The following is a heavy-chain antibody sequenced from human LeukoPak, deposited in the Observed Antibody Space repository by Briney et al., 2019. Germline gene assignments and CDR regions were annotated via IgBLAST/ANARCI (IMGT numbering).Heavy chain of an antibody. J-gene: IGHJ4*02. CDR2: IYYSGST. V-gene: IGHV4-61*01. CDR3: ERVAAAGMGMIDY. Sequence: SETLSLTCTVSGGSVSSGSYYWGWIRQPPGKGLEWIGYIYYSGSTNYNPSLKSRVTISVDTSKNQFSLKLSSVTAADTAVYYCERVAAAGMGMIDYWGQGTLVTVSS. D-gene: IGHD6-13*01. CDR1: GGSVSSGSYY.